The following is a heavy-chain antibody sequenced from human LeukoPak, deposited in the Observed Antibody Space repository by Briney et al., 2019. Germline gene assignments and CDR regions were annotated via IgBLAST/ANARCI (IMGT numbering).Heavy chain of an antibody. CDR2: MNPNSGNT. D-gene: IGHD1-1*01. CDR1: GYTFTSYD. CDR3: ARGVQGPLGDWFDP. J-gene: IGHJ5*02. Sequence: GASVKVSCKASGYTFTSYDINWVRQATGQGLEWMGWMNPNSGNTGYAQEFQGRVTMTRNTSISTAYMELSSLRSEDTAVYYCARGVQGPLGDWFDPWGQGTLVTVSS. V-gene: IGHV1-8*01.